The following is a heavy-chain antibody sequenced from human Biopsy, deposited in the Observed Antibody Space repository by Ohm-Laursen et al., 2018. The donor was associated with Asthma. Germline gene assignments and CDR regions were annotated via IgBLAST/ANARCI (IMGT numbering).Heavy chain of an antibody. CDR3: ARDGPVGAPSDY. J-gene: IGHJ4*02. Sequence: VPVKVSCKASGYTFISYAIHWVRQAPGQRLEWMGWINAGNGNTKYSQKFQGRVTITRDTSASTAYMELSSLRSDDTAVYYCARDGPVGAPSDYWGQGTLVTVSS. CDR1: GYTFISYA. CDR2: INAGNGNT. D-gene: IGHD1-26*01. V-gene: IGHV1-3*01.